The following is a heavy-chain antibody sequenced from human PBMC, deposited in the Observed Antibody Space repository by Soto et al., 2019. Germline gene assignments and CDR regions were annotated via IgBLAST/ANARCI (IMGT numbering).Heavy chain of an antibody. CDR1: GYTSTNYG. Sequence: GASVKVSWKDSGYTSTNYGMHWVRQAHRQRLEWMGWINAGSGNTKYSQKFQGRITITRDTSASTVYMELSSLRSEDTAVYYCARGRRITMIVVAFDYWGQGTLVTVSS. V-gene: IGHV1-3*01. J-gene: IGHJ4*02. CDR3: ARGRRITMIVVAFDY. D-gene: IGHD3-22*01. CDR2: INAGSGNT.